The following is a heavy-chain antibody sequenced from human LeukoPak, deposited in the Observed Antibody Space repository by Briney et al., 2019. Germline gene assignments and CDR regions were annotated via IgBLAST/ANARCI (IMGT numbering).Heavy chain of an antibody. D-gene: IGHD2-8*01. CDR3: ARSARHCNNGVCFTDYYIDL. J-gene: IGHJ6*03. CDR1: GYTFTDSY. V-gene: IGHV1-2*06. CDR2: INPNSGDP. Sequence: RGASVKVSCKTSGYTFTDSYIHWVRQAPGQGLEWMGRINPNSGDPDYPQKFQGRVTMTRDTSISTAYMEMSSLTSDDTAVYYCARSARHCNNGVCFTDYYIDLWGKGTTVIVSS.